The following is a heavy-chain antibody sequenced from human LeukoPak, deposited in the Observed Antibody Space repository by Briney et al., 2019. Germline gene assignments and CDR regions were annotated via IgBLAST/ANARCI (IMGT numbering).Heavy chain of an antibody. CDR2: ISYDGSNK. V-gene: IGHV3-30*04. Sequence: PGRSLRLSCAASGFTFSSYAMHWVRQAPGKGLEWVAVISYDGSNKYYADSVKGRFTISRDNSKNTLYLQMNSLRAEDTAVYYCAREGPYSGHLYSLDYWGQGTLVTVSS. CDR3: AREGPYSGHLYSLDY. D-gene: IGHD5-12*01. CDR1: GFTFSSYA. J-gene: IGHJ4*02.